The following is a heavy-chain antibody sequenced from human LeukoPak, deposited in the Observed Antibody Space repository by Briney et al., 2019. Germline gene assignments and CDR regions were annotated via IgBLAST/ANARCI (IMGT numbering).Heavy chain of an antibody. D-gene: IGHD1-26*01. V-gene: IGHV3-23*01. CDR2: IRDSGGST. J-gene: IGHJ4*02. Sequence: GGSLRPSCAASGFTFSNYAVTWVRQAPGKGLEWVSAIRDSGGSTYYADSVKGRFTISRDNSKNTLYLQMNSLGAEDTAVYYCARGRRTILGATSPDYWGQGTLVTVSS. CDR1: GFTFSNYA. CDR3: ARGRRTILGATSPDY.